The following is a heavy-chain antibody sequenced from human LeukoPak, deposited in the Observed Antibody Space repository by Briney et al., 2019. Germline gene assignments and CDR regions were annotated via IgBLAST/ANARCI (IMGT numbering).Heavy chain of an antibody. V-gene: IGHV3-53*01. D-gene: IGHD6-13*01. Sequence: PGGSLRLSCTVSGFTVSSNSMSWVRQAPGKGLEWVSFIYSDNTHYSDSVKGRFTISRDNSKNTLYLQMNSLRAADTAVYYCARDLIAAAGNALKRNWFDPWGQGTLVTVSS. CDR1: GFTVSSNS. CDR3: ARDLIAAAGNALKRNWFDP. J-gene: IGHJ5*02. CDR2: IYSDNT.